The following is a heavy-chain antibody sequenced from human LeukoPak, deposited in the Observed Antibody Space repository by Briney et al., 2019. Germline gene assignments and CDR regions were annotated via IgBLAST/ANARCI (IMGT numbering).Heavy chain of an antibody. CDR3: ARDQGGVGY. CDR1: GITFSSYS. Sequence: GGSVRLSCAASGITFSSYSMNWVRQAPGKGLEWVSYISSFSGTINYADSVKGRFTISRDNAKNSLYLQMNSLKAEDTAVYYCARDQGGVGYWGQGTLVTVSS. J-gene: IGHJ4*02. CDR2: ISSFSGTI. D-gene: IGHD3-16*01. V-gene: IGHV3-48*01.